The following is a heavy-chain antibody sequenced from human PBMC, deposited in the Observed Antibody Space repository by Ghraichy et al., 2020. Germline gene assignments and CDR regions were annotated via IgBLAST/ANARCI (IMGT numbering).Heavy chain of an antibody. CDR3: ARGPSDYDFGLPPDY. J-gene: IGHJ4*02. D-gene: IGHD3-3*01. CDR1: GYTFTSYD. CDR2: MNPNSGNT. Sequence: ASVKVSCKASGYTFTSYDINWVRQATGQGLEWMGWMNPNSGNTGYAQKFQGRVTMARNTSISTAYMKLSSLRSEDTAVYYCARGPSDYDFGLPPDYWGQGTLVTVSS. V-gene: IGHV1-8*01.